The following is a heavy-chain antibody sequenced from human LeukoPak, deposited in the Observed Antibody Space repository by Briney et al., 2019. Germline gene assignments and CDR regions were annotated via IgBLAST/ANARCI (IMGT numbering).Heavy chain of an antibody. CDR3: ARDPYSSSWYYFDY. Sequence: PGGSLRLSCAVSGFTFSSYWMSWVRQAPGKGLEWVANIKEDGSEKYYVDSVKGRFTISRDNAKNALYLQMNSLRAEDTAVYYCARDPYSSSWYYFDYWGQGTLVTVSS. J-gene: IGHJ4*02. D-gene: IGHD6-13*01. CDR1: GFTFSSYW. V-gene: IGHV3-7*01. CDR2: IKEDGSEK.